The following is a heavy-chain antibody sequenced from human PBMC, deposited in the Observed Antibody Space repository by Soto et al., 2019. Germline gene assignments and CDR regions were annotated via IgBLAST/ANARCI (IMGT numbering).Heavy chain of an antibody. D-gene: IGHD5-12*01. Sequence: QVQLVESGGDLVKPGGSLRLSCAASGFTFSDYYMSWIRQTPGQGLEWLSYITESGHAAEYADSVRGRFTISRDNNKKSLYLQMNRLRVDDTGVYYCARAIRGYGAYGGYLGQGTLVTVSS. J-gene: IGHJ4*02. CDR2: ITESGHAA. CDR1: GFTFSDYY. CDR3: ARAIRGYGAYGGY. V-gene: IGHV3-11*04.